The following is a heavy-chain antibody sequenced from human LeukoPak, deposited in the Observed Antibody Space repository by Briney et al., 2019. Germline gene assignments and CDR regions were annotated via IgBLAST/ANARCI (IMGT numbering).Heavy chain of an antibody. CDR2: VSGGGGST. D-gene: IGHD3-22*01. J-gene: IGHJ4*02. Sequence: GGSLRLSCAASGFTFSSHAMNWVRQAPGKGLEWVSAVSGGGGSTYYADSVKGRFTISRDNSKNTIYLQMNSLRAEDTAVYSCAKRAYSDSSGYLGSIDYWGQGTQVTVST. V-gene: IGHV3-23*01. CDR1: GFTFSSHA. CDR3: AKRAYSDSSGYLGSIDY.